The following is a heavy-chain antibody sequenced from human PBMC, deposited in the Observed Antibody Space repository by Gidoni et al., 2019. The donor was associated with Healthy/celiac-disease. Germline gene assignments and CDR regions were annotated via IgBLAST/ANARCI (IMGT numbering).Heavy chain of an antibody. CDR1: GFTFGDYA. Sequence: EVQLVESGGGLVKPGRSLRLFCTASGFTFGDYAMSWFRQTPGKGLEWLGFIRSKAYCGTTEYAASVKGRFTISRDDSKSIAYLQMNSLKTEDTAVYYCTSPPFPNYYDSSYYGMAVWGQGTTVTVSS. CDR2: IRSKAYCGTT. V-gene: IGHV3-49*05. D-gene: IGHD3-22*01. CDR3: TSPPFPNYYDSSYYGMAV. J-gene: IGHJ6*02.